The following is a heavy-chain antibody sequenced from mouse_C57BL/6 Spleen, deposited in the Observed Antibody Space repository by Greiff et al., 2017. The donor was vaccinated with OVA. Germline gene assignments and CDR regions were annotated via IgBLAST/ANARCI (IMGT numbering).Heavy chain of an antibody. D-gene: IGHD4-1*01. J-gene: IGHJ3*01. CDR1: GYTFTDYY. V-gene: IGHV1-26*01. CDR2: INPNNGGT. CDR3: ARDTGTGFAY. Sequence: EVQLQQSGPELVKPGASVKISCKASGYTFTDYYMNWVKQSHGKSLEWIGDINPNNGGTSYNQKFTGKATLTVDKSSSTAYMELRSLTSEDSAVYYCARDTGTGFAYWGQGTLVTVSA.